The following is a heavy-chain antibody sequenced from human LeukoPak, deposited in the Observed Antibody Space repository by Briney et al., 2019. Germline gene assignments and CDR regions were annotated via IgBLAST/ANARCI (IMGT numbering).Heavy chain of an antibody. Sequence: SETLSLTCAVYGGSFSGYYWSWIRQPPGKGLEWIGEINHSGSTNYNPSLKSRVTISVDTSKNQFSLKLSSVTAADTAVYYCARHAHRYCSSTSCYRRLGAFDIWGQGTMVTVSS. CDR3: ARHAHRYCSSTSCYRRLGAFDI. D-gene: IGHD2-2*02. CDR1: GGSFSGYY. CDR2: INHSGST. V-gene: IGHV4-34*01. J-gene: IGHJ3*02.